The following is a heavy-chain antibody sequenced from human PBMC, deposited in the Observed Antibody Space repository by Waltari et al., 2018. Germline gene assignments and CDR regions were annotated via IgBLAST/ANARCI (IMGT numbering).Heavy chain of an antibody. CDR2: ISSSGSTI. CDR1: GFTFSSYE. J-gene: IGHJ4*02. D-gene: IGHD3-10*01. V-gene: IGHV3-48*03. Sequence: VQLVESGGGLVQPGGSLRLSCAASGFTFSSYEMNWVRQAPGKGLEWVSYISSSGSTIYYADSGKGRFTISRDNAKNSLYLQMNSLRAEDTAVYYCARGTAWFGEWNFDYWGQGTLVTVSS. CDR3: ARGTAWFGEWNFDY.